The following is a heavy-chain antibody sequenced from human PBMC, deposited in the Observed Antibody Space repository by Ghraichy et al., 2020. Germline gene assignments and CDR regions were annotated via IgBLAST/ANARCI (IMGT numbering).Heavy chain of an antibody. CDR3: AKDLRFLEWLPPYYFDY. CDR2: ISGSGGST. J-gene: IGHJ4*02. V-gene: IGHV3-23*01. D-gene: IGHD3-3*01. CDR1: GFTFSSYA. Sequence: GSLRLSCAASGFTFSSYAMSWVRQAPGKGLEWVSAISGSGGSTYYADSVKGRFTISRDNSKNTLYLQMNSLRAEDTAVYYCAKDLRFLEWLPPYYFDYWGQGTLVTVSS.